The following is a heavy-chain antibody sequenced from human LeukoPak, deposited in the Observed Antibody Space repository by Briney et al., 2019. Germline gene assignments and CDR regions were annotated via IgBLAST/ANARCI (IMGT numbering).Heavy chain of an antibody. V-gene: IGHV1-69*05. CDR1: GGTFISYA. CDR2: IIPIFGTA. D-gene: IGHD6-19*01. J-gene: IGHJ6*02. CDR3: ARSTGIAVAGPLDV. Sequence: SVKVSCKASGGTFISYAISWVRQAPGQGREWMGGIIPIFGTANYAQKFQGRVTITTDESTSTAYMELSSLRSEDTAVYYCARSTGIAVAGPLDVWGQGTTVTVSS.